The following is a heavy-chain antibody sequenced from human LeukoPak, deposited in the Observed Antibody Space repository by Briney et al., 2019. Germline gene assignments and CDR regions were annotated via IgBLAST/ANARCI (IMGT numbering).Heavy chain of an antibody. CDR1: GVSISSYY. Sequence: PSETLSLTCTVSGVSISSYYWSWIRQPPGKGLEWIGYIYYSGSTNYNPSLKSRVTISVDTSKNQFSLKLSSVTAADTAVYYCARGRVYYGSGSYGYWGQGTLVTVSS. V-gene: IGHV4-59*12. D-gene: IGHD3-10*01. CDR2: IYYSGST. CDR3: ARGRVYYGSGSYGY. J-gene: IGHJ4*02.